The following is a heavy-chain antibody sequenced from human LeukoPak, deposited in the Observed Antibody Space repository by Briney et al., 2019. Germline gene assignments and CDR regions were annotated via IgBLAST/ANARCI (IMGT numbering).Heavy chain of an antibody. CDR1: GFTFSSYW. J-gene: IGHJ4*02. CDR3: ARAADY. CDR2: VNQDGSEK. Sequence: PGGSLRLSCVASGFTFSSYWMSWVRQAPGKGLEWLANVNQDGSEKYYVDSVKGRFTISRDNAMNSLYLQMNSLRAEDTAVYYCARAADYWGQGTLVTVSS. V-gene: IGHV3-7*01.